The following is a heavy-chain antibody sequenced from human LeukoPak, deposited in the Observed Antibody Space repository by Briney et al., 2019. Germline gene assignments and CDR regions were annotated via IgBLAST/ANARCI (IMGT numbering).Heavy chain of an antibody. CDR3: ARDEYMTENMAPLSHPEYIAAAGTHAFDI. D-gene: IGHD6-13*01. CDR2: INHSGST. CDR1: GGSFSGYY. V-gene: IGHV4-34*01. J-gene: IGHJ3*02. Sequence: SETLSLTCAVYGGSFSGYYWSWIRQPPGKGLEWIGEINHSGSTNYNPSLKSRVTISVDTSKNQFSLKLSSVTAADTAVYYCARDEYMTENMAPLSHPEYIAAAGTHAFDIWGQGTMVTVSS.